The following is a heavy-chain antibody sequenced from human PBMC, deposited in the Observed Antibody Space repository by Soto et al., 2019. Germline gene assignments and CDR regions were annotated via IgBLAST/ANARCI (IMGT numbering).Heavy chain of an antibody. J-gene: IGHJ6*02. V-gene: IGHV5-51*01. Sequence: VAALKSSCEGSVESVSRYWRGWERQMPEKGLEWMGIIYPGDSDTRYSPSFQGQVTISADKSISTAYLQWSSLKASDTAMYYCASRTGQQLAGGGDYYYGMDVWGQGTTVTVSS. D-gene: IGHD6-13*01. CDR1: VESVSRYW. CDR3: ASRTGQQLAGGGDYYYGMDV. CDR2: IYPGDSDT.